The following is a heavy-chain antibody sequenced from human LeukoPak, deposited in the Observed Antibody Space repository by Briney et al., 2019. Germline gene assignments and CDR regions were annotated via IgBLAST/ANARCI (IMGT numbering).Heavy chain of an antibody. V-gene: IGHV4-39*07. J-gene: IGHJ4*02. CDR2: INYSGNT. D-gene: IGHD1-26*01. Sequence: SETLSLTYTVSGGSISSSSYYWGWIRQPPGKGLQWIGSINYSGNTYYNPSLKSRVTISVDTSKNQFSLKLSSVTAADTAVYYCARVMSGCYHYFDYWGQGTLVTVSS. CDR3: ARVMSGCYHYFDY. CDR1: GGSISSSSYY.